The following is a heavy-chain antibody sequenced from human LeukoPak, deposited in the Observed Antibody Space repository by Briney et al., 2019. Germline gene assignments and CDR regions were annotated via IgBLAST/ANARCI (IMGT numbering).Heavy chain of an antibody. CDR1: GDSISSSSYS. J-gene: IGHJ4*02. CDR3: ARRGYYDSSGYLY. D-gene: IGHD3-22*01. V-gene: IGHV4-39*02. Sequence: SETLSLTCTVSGDSISSSSYSWGWIRRPPGKGLEWIGSFYYSGSTYYNLSLKSRVTISVDTSKNHFSLKLSSVTAADTAVYYCARRGYYDSSGYLYWGQGTLVTVAS. CDR2: FYYSGST.